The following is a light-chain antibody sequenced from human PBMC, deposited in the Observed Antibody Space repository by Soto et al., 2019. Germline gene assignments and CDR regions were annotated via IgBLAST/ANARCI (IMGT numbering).Light chain of an antibody. J-gene: IGLJ1*01. Sequence: QSVLTQPASVSGSPGQTITISCTGTSSDVGGYNYVSWYQQHPGKDPKLMIYEVSNRPSGVSNRFSGYKSGNTASPTSSGLQAEDEADYYLSSYTSSSTYVVGTGTRSP. CDR2: EVS. V-gene: IGLV2-14*01. CDR1: SSDVGGYNY. CDR3: SSYTSSSTYV.